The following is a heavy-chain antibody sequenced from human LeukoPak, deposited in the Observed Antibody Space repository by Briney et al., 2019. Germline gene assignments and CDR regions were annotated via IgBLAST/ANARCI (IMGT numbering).Heavy chain of an antibody. CDR1: GYTFTTYE. CDR3: ARGASRSFDY. J-gene: IGHJ4*02. V-gene: IGHV1-8*03. Sequence: ASVKVSCKASGYTFTTYEIHWVRQATGQGLEWMGWMNPNSGNTGYAQKFQGRVTITRNTSMRTAYMELSSLRSEDTAVYYCARGASRSFDYWGQGTLVIVSS. CDR2: MNPNSGNT.